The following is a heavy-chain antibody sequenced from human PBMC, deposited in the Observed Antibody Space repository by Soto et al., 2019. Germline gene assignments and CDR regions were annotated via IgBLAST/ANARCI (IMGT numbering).Heavy chain of an antibody. V-gene: IGHV1-24*01. Sequence: ASVKVSCKVFGYTLTKLSIHWVRPAPGKGLEWMGGVDPEDGDTTYAQNFQGRVTMTEDTSTDTAYMELSSLKSEDTAVYYCAIDSNNWFTGFDPWGQGTLVTVSS. D-gene: IGHD1-1*01. CDR1: GYTLTKLS. CDR3: AIDSNNWFTGFDP. CDR2: VDPEDGDT. J-gene: IGHJ5*02.